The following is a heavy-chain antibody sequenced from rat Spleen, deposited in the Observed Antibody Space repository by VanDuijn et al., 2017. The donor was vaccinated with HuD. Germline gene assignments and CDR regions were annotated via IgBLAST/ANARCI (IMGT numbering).Heavy chain of an antibody. CDR2: IWAGGST. J-gene: IGHJ4*01. CDR1: GFSLPNFH. V-gene: IGHV2-43*01. CDR3: ARDPINIGTNPYVMDA. Sequence: QVQMKETGPGLVQPSQTLSLTCTVSGFSLPNFHVTWVRQPPGKGLEWVGIIWAGGSTAYNSLLKSRLSISRDTSKSQVFLKMNSLQTEDTATYYCARDPINIGTNPYVMDAWGQGASVTVSS. D-gene: IGHD1-5*01.